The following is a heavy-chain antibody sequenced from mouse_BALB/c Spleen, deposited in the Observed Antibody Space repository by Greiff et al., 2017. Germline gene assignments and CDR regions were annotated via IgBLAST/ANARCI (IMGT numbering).Heavy chain of an antibody. Sequence: EVMLVESGGGLVQPGGSLRLSCATSGFTFTDYYMSWVRQPPGKELEWLGFIRNKANGYTTEYSASVKGRFTISRDNSQSILYLQMNTLRAEDSATYYCARGGNFDYWGQGTTLTVSS. CDR1: GFTFTDYY. J-gene: IGHJ2*01. D-gene: IGHD2-14*01. CDR3: ARGGNFDY. V-gene: IGHV7-3*02. CDR2: IRNKANGYTT.